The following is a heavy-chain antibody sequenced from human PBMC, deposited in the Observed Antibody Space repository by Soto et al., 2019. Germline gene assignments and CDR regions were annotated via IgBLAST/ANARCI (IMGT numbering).Heavy chain of an antibody. V-gene: IGHV4-34*01. Sequence: PSETLSLTCAVYGGSFSGYYWSWIRQPPGKGLEWIGEINHSGSTNYNSSLKSRVTISVDTSKNQFSLKLSSVTAADTAVYYCARGDYSGFDGAFDYWGLGTLVTVSS. J-gene: IGHJ4*02. CDR1: GGSFSGYY. D-gene: IGHD5-12*01. CDR3: ARGDYSGFDGAFDY. CDR2: INHSGST.